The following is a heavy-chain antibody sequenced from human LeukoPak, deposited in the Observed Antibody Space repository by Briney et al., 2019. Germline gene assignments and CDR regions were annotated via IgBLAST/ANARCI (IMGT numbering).Heavy chain of an antibody. CDR1: GFTFSSYG. V-gene: IGHV3-30*18. Sequence: GESLRLSCAASGFTFSSYGMHWVRQAPGKGLEWVAVISYDGSNKYYADSVKGRFTISRDNSKNTLYLQMNSLRAEDTAVYYCAKDLVAEYSYGSDPDYWGQGTLVTVSS. D-gene: IGHD5-18*01. CDR3: AKDLVAEYSYGSDPDY. CDR2: ISYDGSNK. J-gene: IGHJ4*02.